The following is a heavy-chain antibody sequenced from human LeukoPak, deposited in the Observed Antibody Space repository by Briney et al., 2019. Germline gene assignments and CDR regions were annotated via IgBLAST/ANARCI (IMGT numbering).Heavy chain of an antibody. CDR1: GGTFSSYA. Sequence: ASVKVPCKASGGTFSSYAISWVRQAPGQGLEWMGGIIPIFGTANYAQKFQGRVTITADESTSTAYMELSSLRSEDTAVYYCASGDYGDYARFDYWGQGTLVTVSS. CDR2: IIPIFGTA. CDR3: ASGDYGDYARFDY. V-gene: IGHV1-69*13. J-gene: IGHJ4*02. D-gene: IGHD4-17*01.